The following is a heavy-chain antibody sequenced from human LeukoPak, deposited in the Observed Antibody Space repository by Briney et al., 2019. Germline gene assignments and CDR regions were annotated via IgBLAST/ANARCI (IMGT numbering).Heavy chain of an antibody. CDR3: ASSTIFGVVIIRHFDY. Sequence: SETLSLTCTVSGGSISSSSYYWGWIRQPPRKGLEWIGSIYYSGSTYYNPSLKSRVTISVDTSKNQFSLKLSSVTAADTAVYYCASSTIFGVVIIRHFDYWGQGTLVTVSS. D-gene: IGHD3-3*01. J-gene: IGHJ4*02. CDR2: IYYSGST. V-gene: IGHV4-39*07. CDR1: GGSISSSSYY.